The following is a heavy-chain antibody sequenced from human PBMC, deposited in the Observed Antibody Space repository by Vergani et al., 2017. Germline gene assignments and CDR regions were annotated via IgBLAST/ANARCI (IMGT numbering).Heavy chain of an antibody. CDR1: GYSISSGYY. CDR3: ARGESGGDPFDY. J-gene: IGHJ4*02. D-gene: IGHD2-21*02. CDR2: IYHSGST. V-gene: IGHV4-38-2*02. Sequence: QVQLQESGPGLVKPSETLSLTCTVSGYSISSGYYWGWIRQPPGKGLEWIGSIYHSGSTYYNPSLKSRVTISVDTSKNQFSLKLSPVTAADTAVYYCARGESGGDPFDYWGQGTLVTVSS.